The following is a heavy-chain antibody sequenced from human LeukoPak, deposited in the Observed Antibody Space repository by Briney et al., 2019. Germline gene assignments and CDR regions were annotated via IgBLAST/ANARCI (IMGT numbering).Heavy chain of an antibody. CDR3: ARPYCSSTSCLWYFDY. D-gene: IGHD2-2*01. J-gene: IGHJ4*02. CDR2: INPNSGGT. Sequence: ASVKVSCMASGYTFTGYYMHWVRQAPGQGLEWMGWINPNSGGTNYAQKFQGRVTMTRDTSISTAYMELSRLRSDDTAVYYCARPYCSSTSCLWYFDYWGQGTLVTVSS. V-gene: IGHV1-2*02. CDR1: GYTFTGYY.